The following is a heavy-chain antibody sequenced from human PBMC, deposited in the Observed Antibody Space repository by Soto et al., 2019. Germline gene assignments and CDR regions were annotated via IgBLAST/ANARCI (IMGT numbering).Heavy chain of an antibody. D-gene: IGHD6-13*01. CDR2: IIPIFGTA. CDR3: ARDPYEYCSSWSERWYNP. CDR1: GGTFSSYS. J-gene: IGHJ5*02. V-gene: IGHV1-69*13. Sequence: SVRVSFKAAGGTFSSYSISWVRQAPGQWLELMGGIIPIFGTANYAHEFQGRVTITAEEYTSTAYMELSSLRSEDTAVYYCARDPYEYCSSWSERWYNPWGQGTRVNVS.